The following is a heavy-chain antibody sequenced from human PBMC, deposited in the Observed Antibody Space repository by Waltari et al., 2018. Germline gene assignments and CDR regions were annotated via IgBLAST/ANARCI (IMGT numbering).Heavy chain of an antibody. CDR2: RNRDGTA. J-gene: IGHJ6*02. CDR3: ARVGDYHGSGRFGLDV. CDR1: GGSFWGYF. D-gene: IGHD3-10*01. V-gene: IGHV4-34*01. Sequence: QAQLHQWGAGLLKPSAPLSLTCAVSGGSFWGYFWRWIRQSPGKGLEGIGERNRDGTANYNPALKSRVGMSVDTIKSQISLSLSSVTAADAAVYYCARVGDYHGSGRFGLDVWGRGTRVTVSS.